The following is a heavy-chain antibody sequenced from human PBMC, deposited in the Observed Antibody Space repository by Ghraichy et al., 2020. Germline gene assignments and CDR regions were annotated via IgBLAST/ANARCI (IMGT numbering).Heavy chain of an antibody. V-gene: IGHV3-7*03. CDR2: IKQDGSEK. Sequence: GGSLNISCAASGFTFSSYWMSWVRQAPGKGLEWVANIKQDGSEKYYVDSVKGRFTISRDNAKNSLYLQMNSLRAEDTAVYYCARDGGSYLNFDYWGQGTLVTVSS. J-gene: IGHJ4*02. CDR1: GFTFSSYW. D-gene: IGHD1-26*01. CDR3: ARDGGSYLNFDY.